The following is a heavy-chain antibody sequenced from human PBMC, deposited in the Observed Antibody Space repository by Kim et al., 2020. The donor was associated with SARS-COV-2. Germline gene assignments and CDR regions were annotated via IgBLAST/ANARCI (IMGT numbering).Heavy chain of an antibody. D-gene: IGHD2-15*01. CDR1: GFTFSSYS. CDR3: ARDELGYCSGGSCYGGYYFDY. Sequence: GGSLRLSCAASGFTFSSYSMNWVRQAPGKGLEWVSSISSSSSYIYYADSVKGRFTISRDNPKNSLYLQMNSLRAEDTAVYYCARDELGYCSGGSCYGGYYFDYWGQGTLVTVSS. V-gene: IGHV3-21*01. J-gene: IGHJ4*02. CDR2: ISSSSSYI.